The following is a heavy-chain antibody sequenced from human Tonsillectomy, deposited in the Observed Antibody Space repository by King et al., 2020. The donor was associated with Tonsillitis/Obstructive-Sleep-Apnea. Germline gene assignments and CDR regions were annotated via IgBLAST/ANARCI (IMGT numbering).Heavy chain of an antibody. D-gene: IGHD4-17*01. CDR1: GGSFSGYY. V-gene: IGHV4-34*01. Sequence: VQLQQWGAGLLKPSETLSLTCAVYGGSFSGYYWSWIRQPPGKGLEWIGEINHSGSTNYNPSLKSRVTISVDTSKNQFSLKLSSVTAADTAVYYWARGIRNNWFDPWGQGTLVTVSS. CDR2: INHSGST. CDR3: ARGIRNNWFDP. J-gene: IGHJ5*02.